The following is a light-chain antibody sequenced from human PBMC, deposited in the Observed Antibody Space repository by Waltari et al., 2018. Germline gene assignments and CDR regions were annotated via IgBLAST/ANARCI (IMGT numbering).Light chain of an antibody. Sequence: DIVMTQSPDSLAVSLGERATINCRSSQSVLYNSNNFDYLAWYQQKPGHPPKLLFYWASTRGSGVPDRFSGSGSGTEFTLTINRLQAEDVAIYYCQQYYSRPLTFGGGTRVEIK. CDR1: QSVLYNSNNFDY. CDR3: QQYYSRPLT. V-gene: IGKV4-1*01. J-gene: IGKJ4*01. CDR2: WAS.